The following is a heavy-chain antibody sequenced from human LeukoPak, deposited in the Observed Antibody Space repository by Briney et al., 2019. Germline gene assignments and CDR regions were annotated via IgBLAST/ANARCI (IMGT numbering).Heavy chain of an antibody. V-gene: IGHV4-59*08. Sequence: PSETLSLTCTVSGDSISNYYWTWIRQPPGKGLEWIGYIYYNGSTNYNPSLKSRVTISLDTSKNQFSLKLSSVTAADTAVYYCARPYDSSGYWDAFDIWGQGTMVTVSS. CDR3: ARPYDSSGYWDAFDI. J-gene: IGHJ3*02. CDR2: IYYNGST. CDR1: GDSISNYY. D-gene: IGHD3-22*01.